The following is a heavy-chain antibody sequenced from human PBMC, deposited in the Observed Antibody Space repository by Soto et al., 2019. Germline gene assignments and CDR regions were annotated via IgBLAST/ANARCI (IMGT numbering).Heavy chain of an antibody. Sequence: HPGGSLRLSCAASGFTFSSYAMSWVRQAPGKGLEWVSAISGSGGSTYYADSVKGRFTISRDNSKNTLYLQMNSLRAEDTAVYYCAKPPGYYGSGSYEVYCGMDVWGQGTTVTVSS. CDR2: ISGSGGST. CDR3: AKPPGYYGSGSYEVYCGMDV. CDR1: GFTFSSYA. J-gene: IGHJ6*02. D-gene: IGHD3-10*01. V-gene: IGHV3-23*01.